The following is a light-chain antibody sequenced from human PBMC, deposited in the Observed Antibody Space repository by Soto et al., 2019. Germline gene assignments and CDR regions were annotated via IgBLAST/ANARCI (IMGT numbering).Light chain of an antibody. J-gene: IGKJ1*01. V-gene: IGKV3-20*01. CDR1: QSGSSSY. CDR3: QHYGYPQWT. Sequence: EIVLTQSPYTLSLSPGERATLSCRASQSGSSSYLAWYQQRPGQPPRLLIYGVFTRADDIPDRFSGSGSGTDFTLTISSLQPEDFAVYYCQHYGYPQWTFGQGTKVDIK. CDR2: GVF.